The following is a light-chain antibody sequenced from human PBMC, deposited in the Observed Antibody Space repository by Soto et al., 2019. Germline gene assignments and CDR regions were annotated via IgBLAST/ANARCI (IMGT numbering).Light chain of an antibody. J-gene: IGKJ1*01. Sequence: DIQKTQSPSSVSASVGDRVTITCRASQDISNWLAWYQQRPGKAPKLLIYAASSLQSGVPSRFSGSGSGTDFTLTISGLQPEDFATYYCQQANSFPPWTFGQGTKVEIK. CDR3: QQANSFPPWT. V-gene: IGKV1-12*01. CDR1: QDISNW. CDR2: AAS.